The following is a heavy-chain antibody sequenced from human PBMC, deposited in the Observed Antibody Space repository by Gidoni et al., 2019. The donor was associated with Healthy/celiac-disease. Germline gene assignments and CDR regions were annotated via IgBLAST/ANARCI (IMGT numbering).Heavy chain of an antibody. CDR2: ISSRSSYT. D-gene: IGHD6-19*01. J-gene: IGHJ5*02. CDR1: GFTFSAYY. Sequence: QVQLVESGGGLVKPGGSLRRYCAASGFTFSAYYKSWIRQAPGKGLEWVSYISSRSSYTNDADSVKGRFTISRDNAKNSLYLQMNSLRAEDTAVYYCARDGEQQWLIPNWFDPWGQGTLVTVSS. V-gene: IGHV3-11*06. CDR3: ARDGEQQWLIPNWFDP.